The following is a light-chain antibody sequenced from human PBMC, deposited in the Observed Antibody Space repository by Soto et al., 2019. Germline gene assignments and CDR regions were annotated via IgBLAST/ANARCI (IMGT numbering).Light chain of an antibody. CDR1: HSVSSK. Sequence: EIVMTQSPATLSVSPGERATVSCRASHSVSSKLAWYQQKPGQAARLLIYGASTRATGIPARFSGSGSGTDFTLTISSLEPEDFAVYYCQQRSNWAPSLTFGGGTKVDIK. J-gene: IGKJ4*01. CDR2: GAS. CDR3: QQRSNWAPSLT. V-gene: IGKV3-11*01.